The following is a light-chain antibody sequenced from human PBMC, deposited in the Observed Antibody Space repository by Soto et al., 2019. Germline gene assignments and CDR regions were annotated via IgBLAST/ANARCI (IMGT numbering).Light chain of an antibody. CDR1: TSNIETNY. CDR2: EFH. Sequence: QSVLTQPPSVSAAPGQKVTISCSGSTSNIETNYVSWYQKLPGTAPKLIIYEFHKRPSGIPDRCSASKSGSSATLAITGLQSGDEADYYCDAWDTSVNTVIFGGGTKLTVL. J-gene: IGLJ2*01. CDR3: DAWDTSVNTVI. V-gene: IGLV1-51*01.